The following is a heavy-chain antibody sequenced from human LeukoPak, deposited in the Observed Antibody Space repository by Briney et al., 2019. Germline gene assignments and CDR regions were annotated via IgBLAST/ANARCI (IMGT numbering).Heavy chain of an antibody. CDR3: AREGIEGVVRTYGMDV. CDR2: INPSVGST. V-gene: IGHV1-46*01. D-gene: IGHD3-3*01. J-gene: IGHJ6*02. Sequence: SVKVSCKASGYSLTSYYIHWVRQAPGQGLEWMGIINPSVGSTSYAQKFQGRVTMTRDTSTSTVYMELSSLRSEDTAVYYCAREGIEGVVRTYGMDVWGQGTTVTVSS. CDR1: GYSLTSYY.